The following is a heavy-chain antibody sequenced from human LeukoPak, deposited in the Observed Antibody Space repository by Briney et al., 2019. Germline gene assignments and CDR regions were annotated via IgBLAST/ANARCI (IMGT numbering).Heavy chain of an antibody. CDR1: GGSISSYY. J-gene: IGHJ4*02. V-gene: IGHV4-59*01. D-gene: IGHD2-15*01. CDR3: ARDNPRYCSGGSCYDY. CDR2: IYYSGST. Sequence: SETLSLTCTVSGGSISSYYWSWIRQPPGKGLEWIGYIYYSGSTNYNPSLKSRVTISVDTSKNQFSLKLSSVTAADTAVYYCARDNPRYCSGGSCYDYWGQGTLVTVSS.